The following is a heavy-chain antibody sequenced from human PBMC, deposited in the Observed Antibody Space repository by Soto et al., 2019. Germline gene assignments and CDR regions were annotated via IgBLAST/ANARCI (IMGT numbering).Heavy chain of an antibody. CDR2: IRSKAYGGTT. V-gene: IGHV3-49*03. CDR3: TRGDSSSWYGMDV. D-gene: IGHD6-13*01. Sequence: GGSLRLSCRASGFTFGDYAMIWFGRAPGKGLEWVGFIRSKAYGGTTEYAASVKGRFTISRDDSKSIAYLQMNSLKTEDTAVYYCTRGDSSSWYGMDVWGQGTTVTVSS. CDR1: GFTFGDYA. J-gene: IGHJ6*02.